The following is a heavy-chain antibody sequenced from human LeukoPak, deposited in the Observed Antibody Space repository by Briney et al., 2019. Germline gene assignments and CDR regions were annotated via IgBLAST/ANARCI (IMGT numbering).Heavy chain of an antibody. CDR2: ISGSGGST. CDR3: AKDESGMAY. V-gene: IGHV3-23*01. J-gene: IGHJ4*02. CDR1: GFTFSSYA. D-gene: IGHD1-1*01. Sequence: PGGSLRLSCAASGFTFSSYAMSWVRQAPGKGLEWVSGISGSGGSTDYADSVKGRFTISRDNSKNTLYLQMNTLRAEDAAVYYCAKDESGMAYWGQGTLVTVSS.